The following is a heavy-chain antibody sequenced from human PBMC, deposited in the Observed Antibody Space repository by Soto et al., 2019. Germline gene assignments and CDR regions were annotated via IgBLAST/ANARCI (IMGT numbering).Heavy chain of an antibody. CDR1: GGTFSSYT. V-gene: IGHV1-69*02. Sequence: QVQLVQSGAEVKKPGSSVKVSCKASGGTFSSYTISWVRQAPGQGLEWMGRIIPILGIANYAQKFQGRVTITADKSTSTAYMELGSLRSEDTAVYYCARGPTTVTRSYYYYMDVWGKGTTVTVSS. D-gene: IGHD4-17*01. J-gene: IGHJ6*03. CDR2: IIPILGIA. CDR3: ARGPTTVTRSYYYYMDV.